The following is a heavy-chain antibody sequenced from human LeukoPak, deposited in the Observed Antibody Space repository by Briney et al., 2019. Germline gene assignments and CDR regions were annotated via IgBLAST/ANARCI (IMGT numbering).Heavy chain of an antibody. D-gene: IGHD5-18*01. Sequence: GGSVKVSCKASGYTFTSYAIHWVRQAPGQRLEWMGWINAGNGNTKYAQKLQGRVTMTTETSTSAVYMELRSLRSDDTAVYYCARDRGYRGRWDYWGQGTLVTVSS. CDR3: ARDRGYRGRWDY. J-gene: IGHJ4*02. CDR2: INAGNGNT. V-gene: IGHV1-3*01. CDR1: GYTFTSYA.